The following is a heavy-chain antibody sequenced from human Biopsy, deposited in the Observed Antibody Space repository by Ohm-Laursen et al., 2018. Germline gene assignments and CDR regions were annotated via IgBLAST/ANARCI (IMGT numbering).Heavy chain of an antibody. CDR1: GDSVSSGSFY. CDR3: ARGMRSSGWPYFDS. V-gene: IGHV4-61*01. D-gene: IGHD6-19*01. J-gene: IGHJ4*02. CDR2: IYDRGST. Sequence: PSLTCSVSGDSVSSGSFYWTWIRQPPGQGLEYIGYIYDRGSTANYNPSLESRVTMSVDMPKNQFSLKLSSVTAADTAIYYCARGMRSSGWPYFDSWGQGTLVTVSS.